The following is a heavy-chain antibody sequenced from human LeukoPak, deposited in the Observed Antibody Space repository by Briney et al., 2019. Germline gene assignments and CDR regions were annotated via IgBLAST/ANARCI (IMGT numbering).Heavy chain of an antibody. CDR2: IYPSGST. Sequence: ASETLSLTCAVSGDSISSSNWWTWVRQPPGKRLEWIGEIYPSGSTNYNPSLKSRVTISVDKSKNQFSLKLCSVTAADTAVYYCARNGGNSDVDYWGQGTLVTVYS. D-gene: IGHD4-23*01. J-gene: IGHJ4*02. V-gene: IGHV4-4*02. CDR1: GDSISSSNW. CDR3: ARNGGNSDVDY.